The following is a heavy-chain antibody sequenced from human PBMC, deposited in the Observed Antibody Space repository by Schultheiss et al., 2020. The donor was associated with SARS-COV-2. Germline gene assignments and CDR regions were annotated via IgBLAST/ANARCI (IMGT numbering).Heavy chain of an antibody. D-gene: IGHD1-1*01. Sequence: ASVKVSCKASGYTFTSYDINWVRQATGQGLEWMGWMNPNSGGTNYAQKFQGRVTMTRDTSTSTVFMDLSSLRSEDTAVYYCASGERSTDGMDVWGQGTTVTVSS. CDR2: MNPNSGGT. CDR3: ASGERSTDGMDV. V-gene: IGHV1-8*01. J-gene: IGHJ6*02. CDR1: GYTFTSYD.